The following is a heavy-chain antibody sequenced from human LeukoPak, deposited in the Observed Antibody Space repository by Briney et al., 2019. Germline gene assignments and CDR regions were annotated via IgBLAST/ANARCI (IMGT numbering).Heavy chain of an antibody. D-gene: IGHD4-17*01. CDR3: AKVTPQYGDYVNWYFDL. V-gene: IGHV3-48*03. CDR2: ISSSGSTI. Sequence: GGSLRLSCAASGFTFSSYEMNWVRQAPGKGLEWVSYISSSGSTIYYADSVKGRFTISRDNAKNSLYLQMNSLRAGDTAVYYGAKVTPQYGDYVNWYFDLWGRGTLVTVSS. J-gene: IGHJ2*01. CDR1: GFTFSSYE.